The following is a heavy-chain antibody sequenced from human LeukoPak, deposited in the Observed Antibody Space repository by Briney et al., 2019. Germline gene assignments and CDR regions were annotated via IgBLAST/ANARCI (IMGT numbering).Heavy chain of an antibody. CDR2: IYSGGDT. D-gene: IGHD5-12*01. V-gene: IGHV3-66*01. Sequence: GGSLRLSCATSGFTVSSNFMSWVRQAPGKGLEWVSVIYSGGDTYYADSVKGRFTTSRDNSKNTLYLQMNSLRAEDTAVYYCARVQWDGYNSQAFDIWGQGTVVTVSS. CDR3: ARVQWDGYNSQAFDI. CDR1: GFTVSSNF. J-gene: IGHJ3*02.